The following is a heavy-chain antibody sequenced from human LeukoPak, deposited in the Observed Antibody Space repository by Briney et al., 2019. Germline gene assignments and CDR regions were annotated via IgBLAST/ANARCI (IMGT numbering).Heavy chain of an antibody. V-gene: IGHV3-30*04. CDR3: VKEAYYGWGSSPTFYFDY. Sequence: LAGKSLRLSCVASGFSFSDSVIHWVRQAPGKGLEWVAVISHDVKTTYYADSAKGRFTISRDNSRNTVFLQMSRLRPEDTAVYYCVKEAYYGWGSSPTFYFDYWGQGTRVTVSS. CDR2: ISHDVKTT. CDR1: GFSFSDSV. J-gene: IGHJ4*02. D-gene: IGHD3-10*01.